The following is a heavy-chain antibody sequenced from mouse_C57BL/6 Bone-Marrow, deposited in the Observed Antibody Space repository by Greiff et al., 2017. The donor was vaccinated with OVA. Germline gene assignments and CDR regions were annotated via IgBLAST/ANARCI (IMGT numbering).Heavy chain of an antibody. J-gene: IGHJ2*01. V-gene: IGHV5-6*01. CDR2: ISSGGSYT. CDR1: GFTFSSYG. Sequence: EVKLVESGGDLVKPGGSLKLSCAASGFTFSSYGMYWVRQTPDKRLEWVATISSGGSYTYYPDSVKGRFTISRDNAKNTLYLQMSSLKSEDTAMYYYARITTVVAFDYWGQGTTLTVSS. CDR3: ARITTVVAFDY. D-gene: IGHD1-1*01.